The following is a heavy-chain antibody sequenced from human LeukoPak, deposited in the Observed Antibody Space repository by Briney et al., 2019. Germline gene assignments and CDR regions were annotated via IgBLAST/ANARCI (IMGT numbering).Heavy chain of an antibody. V-gene: IGHV3-23*01. D-gene: IGHD6-19*01. CDR2: ISGSGGST. Sequence: GGSLRLSCAASGFTFSSYAMSWVRQAPGKGLECVSTISGSGGSTYYADSVKGRFTISRDNSKNTLYLQVNSLGAEDTAVYHCAKACSSGWYGSDYWGQGTLVTVSS. CDR1: GFTFSSYA. J-gene: IGHJ4*02. CDR3: AKACSSGWYGSDY.